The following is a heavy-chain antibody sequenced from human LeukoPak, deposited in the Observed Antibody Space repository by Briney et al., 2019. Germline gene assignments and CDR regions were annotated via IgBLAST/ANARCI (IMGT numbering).Heavy chain of an antibody. V-gene: IGHV3-23*01. CDR3: AKDKDYYFDY. CDR2: ISGSGGST. Sequence: GGSLRLSCAASGFTFSSYAMSWVREAPGKGLEWVSAISGSGGSTYYADSVKGRFTISRDNSKNTLYLQMNSLRAEDTAVYYGAKDKDYYFDYWGQGTLVTVSS. J-gene: IGHJ4*02. CDR1: GFTFSSYA.